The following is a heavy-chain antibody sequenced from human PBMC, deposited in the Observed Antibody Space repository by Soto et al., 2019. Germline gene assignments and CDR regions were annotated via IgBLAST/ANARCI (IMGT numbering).Heavy chain of an antibody. CDR3: VKGGGYMIHWFDR. CDR2: VSYEKSQE. D-gene: IGHD6-25*01. J-gene: IGHJ5*02. V-gene: IGHV3-30*18. Sequence: QIQLVASGGGLVQPGRSLRLSCAASGFTSQFPFANYGMHWVRQAPGKGLERVALVSYEKSQEYYADSVRGRFTISRDDSKNTLYLQLNSLRRDDRAVYYCVKGGGYMIHWFDRWGQGTLVTVSS. CDR1: GFTSQFPFANYG.